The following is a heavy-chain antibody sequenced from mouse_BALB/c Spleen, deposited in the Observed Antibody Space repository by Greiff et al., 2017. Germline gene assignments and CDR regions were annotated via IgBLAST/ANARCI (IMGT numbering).Heavy chain of an antibody. V-gene: IGHV10-1*02. CDR3: VSRAMDY. J-gene: IGHJ4*01. Sequence: EVQRVESGGGLVQPKGSLKLSCAASGFTFNTYAMNWVRQAPGKGLEWVARIRSKSNNYATYYADSVKDRFTISRDDSQSMLYLQMNNLKTEDTAMYYCVSRAMDYWGQGTSVTVSS. CDR1: GFTFNTYA. CDR2: IRSKSNNYAT.